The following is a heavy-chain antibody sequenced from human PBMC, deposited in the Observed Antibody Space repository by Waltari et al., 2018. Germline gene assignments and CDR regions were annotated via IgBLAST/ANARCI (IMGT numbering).Heavy chain of an antibody. CDR1: GFTFSSYS. CDR2: ISSSSSYI. D-gene: IGHD3-22*01. Sequence: EVQLVESGGGLVKPGGSLRLSCAASGFTFSSYSMNWVRQAPGKGLEWVSSISSSSSYIYYADSVKGRVTISRDNAKNSLYRQMNSLRAEDTAVYYCARGPYSSGYSFDYWGQGTLVTVSS. J-gene: IGHJ4*02. CDR3: ARGPYSSGYSFDY. V-gene: IGHV3-21*01.